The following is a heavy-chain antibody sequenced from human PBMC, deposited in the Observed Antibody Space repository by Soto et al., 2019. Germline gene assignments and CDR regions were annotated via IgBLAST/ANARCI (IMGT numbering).Heavy chain of an antibody. Sequence: QVQLQQWGAGLLKPSETLSLTCAVYGGSFSGYYWSWIRQPPGKGLEWIGEINHSGSTNYNPSLKRRLTISVDPSKNQFSLKLSSVTAADTAVYYCARAPRRDVVVVAAVPGSRDYWGQGTLVTVSS. V-gene: IGHV4-34*01. D-gene: IGHD2-15*01. CDR3: ARAPRRDVVVVAAVPGSRDY. J-gene: IGHJ4*02. CDR1: GGSFSGYY. CDR2: INHSGST.